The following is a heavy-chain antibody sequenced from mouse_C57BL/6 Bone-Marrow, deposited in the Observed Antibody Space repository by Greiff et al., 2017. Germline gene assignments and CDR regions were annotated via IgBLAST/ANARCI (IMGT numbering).Heavy chain of an antibody. D-gene: IGHD3-2*02. Sequence: QVQLQQSGPELVKPGASVKISCKASGYAFSSSWMNWVKQRPGKGLEWIGRIYPGDGDTNYNGKFKGKATLTADKSSSTAYMQLSSLTSEDSAVYFCARGTAQATLFAYWGQGTLVTVSA. J-gene: IGHJ3*01. V-gene: IGHV1-82*01. CDR2: IYPGDGDT. CDR3: ARGTAQATLFAY. CDR1: GYAFSSSW.